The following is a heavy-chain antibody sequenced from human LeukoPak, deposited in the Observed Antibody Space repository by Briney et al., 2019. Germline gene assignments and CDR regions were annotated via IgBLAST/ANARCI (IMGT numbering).Heavy chain of an antibody. D-gene: IGHD1-26*01. CDR1: GFTFSSYA. CDR3: ARGGEWELLPAYFQH. CDR2: ISYDGSNK. Sequence: GGSLRLSCAASGFTFSSYAMHWVRQAPGKRLEWVAVISYDGSNKYYADSVKGRFTISRDNSKNTLYLQMNSLRAEDTAVYYCARGGEWELLPAYFQHWGQGTLVTVSS. J-gene: IGHJ1*01. V-gene: IGHV3-30-3*01.